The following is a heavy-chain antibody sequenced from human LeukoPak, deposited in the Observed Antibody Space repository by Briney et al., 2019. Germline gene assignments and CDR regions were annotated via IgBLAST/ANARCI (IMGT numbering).Heavy chain of an antibody. CDR2: IYSGGST. CDR3: AKDRRLPYYFDY. V-gene: IGHV3-66*01. Sequence: PGGSLRLSCAASGFTVSSNYMSWVRQAPGKGLEWVSVIYSGGSTYYADSVKGRFTISRDNSKNTLYLQMNSLRAEDTAVYYCAKDRRLPYYFDYWGQGTLVTVSS. CDR1: GFTVSSNY. J-gene: IGHJ4*02. D-gene: IGHD4-17*01.